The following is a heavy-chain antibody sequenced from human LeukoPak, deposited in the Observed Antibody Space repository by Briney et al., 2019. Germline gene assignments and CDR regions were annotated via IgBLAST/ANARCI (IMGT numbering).Heavy chain of an antibody. Sequence: ASVKVSCKASGYTFTSYGVTWVRQAPGQGLEWMGWISAYNGNTNYAQKLQGRVTMTTDTSTSTAYMELRSLRSDDTAVYYCARDQGTIFGESFDYWGQGTLVNVSS. CDR3: ARDQGTIFGESFDY. CDR1: GYTFTSYG. CDR2: ISAYNGNT. V-gene: IGHV1-18*01. D-gene: IGHD3-3*01. J-gene: IGHJ4*02.